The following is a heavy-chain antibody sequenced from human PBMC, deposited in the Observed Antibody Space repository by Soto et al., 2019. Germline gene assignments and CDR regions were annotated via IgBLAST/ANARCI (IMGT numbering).Heavy chain of an antibody. V-gene: IGHV3-74*01. Sequence: EVQLVQSGGGLVQPGGSLRLSCAGSGFTFSNYWMHWVRQAPGKGLMWVSRIDNDGSNTFYADSVKGRFTTSRDNSKHILYLQMNSLRAEDTAIYYCARDTPHNWFYPWGQGVLVTVSS. CDR1: GFTFSNYW. CDR2: IDNDGSNT. D-gene: IGHD2-15*01. J-gene: IGHJ5*02. CDR3: ARDTPHNWFYP.